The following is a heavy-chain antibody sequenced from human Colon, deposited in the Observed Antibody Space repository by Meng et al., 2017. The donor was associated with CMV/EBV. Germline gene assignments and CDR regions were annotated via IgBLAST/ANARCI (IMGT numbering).Heavy chain of an antibody. CDR2: LSYDGNKK. J-gene: IGHJ6*02. CDR1: GFDLSRYP. Sequence: GESLKISCVASGFDLSRYPIHWVRQAPGKGLEWVALLSYDGNKKYYADSVKGRLTLSRDISKYTVYLQMDSLTPDDTAVFYCAKNLALFGVASNTGMDVWGQGTTVTVSS. CDR3: AKNLALFGVASNTGMDV. D-gene: IGHD3-3*01. V-gene: IGHV3-30-3*02.